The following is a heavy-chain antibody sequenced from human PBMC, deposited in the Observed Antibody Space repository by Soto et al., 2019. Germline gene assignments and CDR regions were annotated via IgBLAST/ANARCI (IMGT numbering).Heavy chain of an antibody. CDR2: IIPIFGTA. D-gene: IGHD3-3*01. CDR1: GGTFSSYA. Sequence: SVKVSCKASGGTFSSYAISWVRQAPGQGLEWMGGIIPIFGTANYAQKFQGRVTITADKSTSTAYMELSSLRSEDTAVYYCARYYDFWSGYFDYWGQGTLVTVSS. V-gene: IGHV1-69*06. CDR3: ARYYDFWSGYFDY. J-gene: IGHJ4*02.